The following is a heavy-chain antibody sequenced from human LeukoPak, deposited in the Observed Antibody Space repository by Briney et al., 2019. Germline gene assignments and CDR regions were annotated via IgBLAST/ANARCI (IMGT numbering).Heavy chain of an antibody. CDR3: TTEYGSGSYYNGETFDY. J-gene: IGHJ4*02. CDR2: IKSKTDGGTT. D-gene: IGHD3-10*01. V-gene: IGHV3-15*01. Sequence: GGSLRLSCAASGFTFSNAWMSWVRQAPGKGLEWVGRIKSKTDGGTTDYAAPVKGRFTISRDDSKNTLYLQMNSLKTEDTAVYHCTTEYGSGSYYNGETFDYWGQGTLVTVSS. CDR1: GFTFSNAW.